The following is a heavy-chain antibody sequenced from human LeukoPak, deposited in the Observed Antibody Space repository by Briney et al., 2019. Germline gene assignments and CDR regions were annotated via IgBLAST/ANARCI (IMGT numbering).Heavy chain of an antibody. V-gene: IGHV1-2*02. CDR3: ARDRAYYDSSGYFTSLAY. J-gene: IGHJ4*02. CDR1: GYTFTGYY. CDR2: INPNSGGT. D-gene: IGHD3-22*01. Sequence: GASVKVSCKASGYTFTGYYMHWVRQAPGQGLEWMGWINPNSGGTNYAQKFQGRVTMTRDTSISTAYMELSRLRSDDTAVYYCARDRAYYDSSGYFTSLAYWGQGTLVTVSS.